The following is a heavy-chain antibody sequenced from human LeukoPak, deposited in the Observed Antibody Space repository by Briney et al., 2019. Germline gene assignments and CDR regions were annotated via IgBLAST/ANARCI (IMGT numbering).Heavy chain of an antibody. CDR2: INPNSGGT. Sequence: ASVKVSCEASGYTFTGYYMHWVRQAPGQGLEWMGWINPNSGGTNYAQKFQGRVTMTRDTSISTAYMELSRLRSDDTAVYYCARLFLAVAASNYYYYYMDVWDKGTTVTISS. CDR3: ARLFLAVAASNYYYYYMDV. D-gene: IGHD6-19*01. CDR1: GYTFTGYY. V-gene: IGHV1-2*02. J-gene: IGHJ6*03.